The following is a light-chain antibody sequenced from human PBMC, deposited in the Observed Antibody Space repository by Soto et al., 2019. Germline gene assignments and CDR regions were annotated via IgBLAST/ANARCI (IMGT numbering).Light chain of an antibody. CDR1: QSVSSY. CDR2: DSS. CDR3: QQYGSSGT. Sequence: EIVLTQFPATLSLSPGERASLSCRASQSVSSYLAWYQQKRGQAPRLLIYDSSNRATGIPARFSGSGSGTDFTLTISSLEPEDFAVYYCQQYGSSGTFGQGTKVDI. J-gene: IGKJ1*01. V-gene: IGKV3-11*01.